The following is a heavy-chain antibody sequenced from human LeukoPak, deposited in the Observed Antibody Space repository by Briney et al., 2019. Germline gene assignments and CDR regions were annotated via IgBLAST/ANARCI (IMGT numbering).Heavy chain of an antibody. CDR1: GFPFSSYG. D-gene: IGHD3-22*01. V-gene: IGHV3-30*03. Sequence: GSLRLSCAASGFPFSSYGMSWVRQAPGKGLEWVAVISYAGNNKYHADSVKGRFTISRDKSKNTLYLQLNSLRTEDTAVFYCARGQFRLSDYDSSAFDYWGQGTLVTVSS. CDR2: ISYAGNNK. J-gene: IGHJ4*02. CDR3: ARGQFRLSDYDSSAFDY.